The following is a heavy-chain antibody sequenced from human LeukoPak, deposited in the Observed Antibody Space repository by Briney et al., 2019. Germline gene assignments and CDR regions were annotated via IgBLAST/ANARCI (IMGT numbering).Heavy chain of an antibody. J-gene: IGHJ3*02. CDR3: AREVAGTWAFDI. V-gene: IGHV6-1*01. Sequence: QTLSLTCAISGDSLSSNTAAWNWIRQSPSRGLEWLGRTFYRSNWYDDYAASVKSRITINPDTTKHQFSLHLKSVTPEDTAVYYCAREVAGTWAFDIWGQGTRVTVSS. D-gene: IGHD6-19*01. CDR1: GDSLSSNTAA. CDR2: TFYRSNWYD.